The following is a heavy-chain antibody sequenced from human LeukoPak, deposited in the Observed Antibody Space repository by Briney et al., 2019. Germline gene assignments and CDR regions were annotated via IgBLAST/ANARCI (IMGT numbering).Heavy chain of an antibody. CDR3: ASYITIFGVVTDAFDI. CDR1: GGSISSYY. Sequence: SETLSLTCTVSGGSISSYYWSWIRQPPGKGLEWIGYIYYSGSTNYNPSLKSRVTISVDTSKNQFSLKLSSVTAADTAVYYCASYITIFGVVTDAFDIWGQGTMVTVSS. CDR2: IYYSGST. D-gene: IGHD3-3*01. V-gene: IGHV4-59*08. J-gene: IGHJ3*02.